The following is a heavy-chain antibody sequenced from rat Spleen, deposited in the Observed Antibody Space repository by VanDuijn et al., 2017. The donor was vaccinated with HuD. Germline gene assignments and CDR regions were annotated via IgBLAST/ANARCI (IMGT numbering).Heavy chain of an antibody. V-gene: IGHV6-6*01. Sequence: EVQVLESGGGLVQPGNSLKLSCATSGFTFSTAWMYWYRQFPEKRLEWVARIKAKSYNYATDYTESVKGRFTISRDDSKSSIYLQMNNLKEEDTAIYYCAWSNYAHVMDAWGQGVMVTVSS. D-gene: IGHD1-11*01. J-gene: IGHJ2*01. CDR2: IKAKSYNYAT. CDR1: GFTFSTAW. CDR3: AWSNYAHVMDA.